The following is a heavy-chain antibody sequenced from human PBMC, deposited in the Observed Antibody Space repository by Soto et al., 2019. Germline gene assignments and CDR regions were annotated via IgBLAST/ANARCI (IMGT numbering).Heavy chain of an antibody. V-gene: IGHV4-31*03. J-gene: IGHJ6*02. CDR1: GGSISSGGYY. CDR3: ARDYYGSGSYKDYYYGMDV. Sequence: SETLSLTCTVSGGSISSGGYYWSWIRQHPGKGLEWIGYIYYSGSTYYNPSLKSRVTISVDTSKNQFSLKLSSVTAADTAVYYCARDYYGSGSYKDYYYGMDVWGQGTTVTVSS. CDR2: IYYSGST. D-gene: IGHD3-10*01.